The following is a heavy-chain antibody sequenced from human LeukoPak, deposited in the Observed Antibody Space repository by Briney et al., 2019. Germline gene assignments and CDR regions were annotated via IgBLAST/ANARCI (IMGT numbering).Heavy chain of an antibody. CDR1: GFTVSSNY. CDR3: ARADQRITIFGVVIPDAFDI. J-gene: IGHJ3*02. CDR2: IYSGGST. Sequence: GESLRLSCAASGFTVSSNYMSWVRQAPGKGLEWVSVIYSGGSTYYAESVKGRFTISRDNSKNTLYLQMNSLRAEDTAVYYCARADQRITIFGVVIPDAFDIWGQGTMVTVSS. V-gene: IGHV3-53*01. D-gene: IGHD3-3*01.